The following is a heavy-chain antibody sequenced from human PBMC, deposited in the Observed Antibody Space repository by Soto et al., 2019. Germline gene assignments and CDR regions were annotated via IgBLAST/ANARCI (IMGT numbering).Heavy chain of an antibody. CDR3: ARYQAGLEPTGVVYGMDV. CDR1: GYTFTGYY. CDR2: INPNSGGT. V-gene: IGHV1-2*02. D-gene: IGHD1-1*01. J-gene: IGHJ6*02. Sequence: QVQLVQSGAEVKKPGASVKVSCKASGYTFTGYYMHWVRQAPGQGLEWMGWINPNSGGTNYAQKFQGRVTMTRDTSISTAYMELSRLRSDDTAVYYCARYQAGLEPTGVVYGMDVWGQGTTVTVSS.